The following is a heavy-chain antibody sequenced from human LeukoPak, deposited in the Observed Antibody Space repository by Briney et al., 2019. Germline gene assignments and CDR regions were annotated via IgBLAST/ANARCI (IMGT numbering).Heavy chain of an antibody. D-gene: IGHD1-26*01. CDR3: AKATSGSSRPENWFDP. Sequence: GGSLSLFCEACGLSFCSYALSWVGQALGKGLEWVSAISGSGGSTYYADSVKGRFTISRDNSKNTLYLQMNSLRAEDTAVYYCAKATSGSSRPENWFDPWGQGTLVTVSS. V-gene: IGHV3-23*01. CDR2: ISGSGGST. CDR1: GLSFCSYA. J-gene: IGHJ5*02.